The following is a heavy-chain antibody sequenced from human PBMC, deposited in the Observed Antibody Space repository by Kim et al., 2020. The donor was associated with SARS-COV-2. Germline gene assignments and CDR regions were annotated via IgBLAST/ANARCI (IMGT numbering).Heavy chain of an antibody. Sequence: NYNPSLKSRVTKSVGSSKNQCSPKLSSVTAADTAVYYCARGVAAAGVFDYWGQGTLVTVSS. J-gene: IGHJ4*02. V-gene: IGHV4-34*01. D-gene: IGHD6-13*01. CDR3: ARGVAAAGVFDY.